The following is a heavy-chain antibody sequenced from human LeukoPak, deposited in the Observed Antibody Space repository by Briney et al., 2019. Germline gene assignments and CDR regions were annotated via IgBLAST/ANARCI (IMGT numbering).Heavy chain of an antibody. CDR2: ISGSADNT. CDR1: GFTFSSYA. Sequence: QPGGSLKLSCAASGFTFSSYAMNWVRQAPGKGLEWVSGISGSADNTYYADSVRGRFTIFRDNSKNTVYLQMNSLRAEDAAVYYCAKGNWGDCWGQGTLVTVSS. CDR3: AKGNWGDC. J-gene: IGHJ4*02. D-gene: IGHD7-27*01. V-gene: IGHV3-23*01.